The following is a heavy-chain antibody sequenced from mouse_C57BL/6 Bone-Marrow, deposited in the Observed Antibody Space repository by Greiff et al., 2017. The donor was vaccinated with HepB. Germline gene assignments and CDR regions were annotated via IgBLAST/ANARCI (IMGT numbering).Heavy chain of an antibody. J-gene: IGHJ4*01. Sequence: QVQLKQPGAELVKPGASVKLSCKASGYTFTSYWMHWVKQRPGQGLEWIGMIHPNSGSTNYNEKFKSKATLTVDKSSSTAYMQLSSLTSEDSAVYYCARHTIYYDYDDYAMDYWGQGTSVTVSS. V-gene: IGHV1-64*01. CDR3: ARHTIYYDYDDYAMDY. CDR1: GYTFTSYW. CDR2: IHPNSGST. D-gene: IGHD2-4*01.